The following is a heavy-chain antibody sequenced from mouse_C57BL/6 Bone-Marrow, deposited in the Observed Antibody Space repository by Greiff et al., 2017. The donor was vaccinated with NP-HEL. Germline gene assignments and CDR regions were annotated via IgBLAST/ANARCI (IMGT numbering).Heavy chain of an antibody. D-gene: IGHD1-1*01. CDR1: GYTFTSYG. CDR2: IYPRSGNT. J-gene: IGHJ2*01. V-gene: IGHV1-81*01. Sequence: QVQLQQSGAELPRPGASVKLSCKPSGYTFTSYGISWVKQRTGQGLEWIGEIYPRSGNTYYNEKFKGKATLTADKSSSTAYMELRSLTSEDSAVYFCARSYYGSSHWGQGTTLTVSS. CDR3: ARSYYGSSH.